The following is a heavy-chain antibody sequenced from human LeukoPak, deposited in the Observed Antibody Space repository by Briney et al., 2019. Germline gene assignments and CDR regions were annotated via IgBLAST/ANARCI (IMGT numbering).Heavy chain of an antibody. CDR3: AKDTYYYDSSGYYDY. CDR2: ISGSGGST. Sequence: PGGSLRLSCAASGFTFSSYTMSWVRQAPGKGLEWVSAISGSGGSTYYADSVKGRFTISRDNSKNTLYLQMNSLRAEDTAVYYCAKDTYYYDSSGYYDYWGQGTLVTVSS. D-gene: IGHD3-22*01. V-gene: IGHV3-23*01. CDR1: GFTFSSYT. J-gene: IGHJ4*02.